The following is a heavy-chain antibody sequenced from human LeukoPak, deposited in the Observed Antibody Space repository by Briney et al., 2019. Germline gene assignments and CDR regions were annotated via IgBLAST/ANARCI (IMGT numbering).Heavy chain of an antibody. V-gene: IGHV3-30-3*01. D-gene: IGHD2-2*01. Sequence: LPGGSLRLSCAASGFTFSSYAMHWVRQAPGKGLEWVAVISYDGSNKYYADSVKGRFTISRDNSKNTLYLQMNSLRAEDTAVYYCARVYGIVVVPGAFDIWGQGTMVTVSS. J-gene: IGHJ3*02. CDR2: ISYDGSNK. CDR1: GFTFSSYA. CDR3: ARVYGIVVVPGAFDI.